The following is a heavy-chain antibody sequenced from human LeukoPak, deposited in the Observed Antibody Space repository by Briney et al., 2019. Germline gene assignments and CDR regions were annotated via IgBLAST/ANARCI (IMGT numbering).Heavy chain of an antibody. CDR3: AREYSDSSGYYFFDY. V-gene: IGHV4-34*01. J-gene: IGHJ4*02. Sequence: SETLSLTCAVYGGSFSGYYWSWIRQPPGKGLEWIGEINHSGSTNYNPSLKSRVTISVDTSKNQFSLRLSSVTAVDTAVYYCAREYSDSSGYYFFDYWGQETLVTVSS. D-gene: IGHD3-22*01. CDR2: INHSGST. CDR1: GGSFSGYY.